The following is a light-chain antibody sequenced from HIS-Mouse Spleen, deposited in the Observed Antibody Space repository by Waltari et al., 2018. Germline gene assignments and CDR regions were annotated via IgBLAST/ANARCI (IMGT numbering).Light chain of an antibody. CDR1: SSDAGAYNY. J-gene: IGLJ3*02. CDR3: SSYTSSSILV. CDR2: EVS. V-gene: IGLV2-14*01. Sequence: QSALTKHASVSVSPAQSIPIPCTGTSSDAGAYNYVPWYQQHPGQAPKVIIYEVSHWPSGVSIRFSGSKSGNSASLTISGLQAEDDADYYCSSYTSSSILVFGGGTKLTVL.